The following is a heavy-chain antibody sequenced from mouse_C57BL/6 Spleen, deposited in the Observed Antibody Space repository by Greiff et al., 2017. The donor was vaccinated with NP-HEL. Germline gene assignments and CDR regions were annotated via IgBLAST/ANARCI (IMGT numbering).Heavy chain of an antibody. V-gene: IGHV5-17*01. D-gene: IGHD2-2*01. CDR1: GFTFSDYG. Sequence: EVMLVESGGGLVKPGGSLKLSCAASGFTFSDYGMHWVRQAPEKGLEWVAYISSGSSTIYYADTVKGRFTISRDNAKNTLFLQMTSLRSEDTAMYYCARNVGLYYGYDCWYFDVWGTGTTVTVSS. J-gene: IGHJ1*03. CDR3: ARNVGLYYGYDCWYFDV. CDR2: ISSGSSTI.